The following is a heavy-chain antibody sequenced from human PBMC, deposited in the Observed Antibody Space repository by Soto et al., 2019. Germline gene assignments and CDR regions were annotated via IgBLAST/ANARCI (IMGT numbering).Heavy chain of an antibody. CDR3: VKRKGEQWLVLDY. J-gene: IGHJ4*02. CDR2: FSSNGGST. V-gene: IGHV3-64D*08. Sequence: EVQLVESGGGLVQPGGSLRLSCSASGFTFSSYAMHWVRQAPGKGLEYVSAFSSNGGSTYYADSVKGRFTISRDNSKNTLYLQMSSLRAEDTAVYYCVKRKGEQWLVLDYWGQGTLVTVSS. D-gene: IGHD6-19*01. CDR1: GFTFSSYA.